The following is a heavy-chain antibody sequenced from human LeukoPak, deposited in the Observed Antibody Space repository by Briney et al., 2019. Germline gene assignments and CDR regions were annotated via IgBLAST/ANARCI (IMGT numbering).Heavy chain of an antibody. J-gene: IGHJ6*04. Sequence: GGSLRLSCGASGFSDSNNYISWVRQPPGKGLEWISVIYAGGSTFYTDSVKGRFTTSRDNSKNTVYLQMDRLTPEDTAVYYCARDPTGASVWGRGTTVTVSS. D-gene: IGHD1-14*01. V-gene: IGHV3-53*01. CDR1: GFSDSNNY. CDR3: ARDPTGASV. CDR2: IYAGGST.